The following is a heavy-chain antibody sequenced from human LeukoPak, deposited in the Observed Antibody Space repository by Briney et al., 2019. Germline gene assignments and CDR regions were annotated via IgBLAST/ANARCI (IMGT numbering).Heavy chain of an antibody. D-gene: IGHD6-13*01. CDR3: LRRRSSSWYGHYYFDY. CDR1: GGSFSGYY. J-gene: IGHJ4*02. V-gene: IGHV4-34*01. CDR2: INHSGST. Sequence: SETLSLTCAVYGGSFSGYYWSWIRQPPGKGLEWVGEINHSGSTNYNPSLKSRVTISLDTSKNQFSLKLSSLTAADTAGDYFLRRRSSSWYGHYYFDYWGQGTLVTVSS.